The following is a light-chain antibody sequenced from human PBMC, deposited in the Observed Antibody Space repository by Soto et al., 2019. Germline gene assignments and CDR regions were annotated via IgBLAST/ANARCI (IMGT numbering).Light chain of an antibody. CDR3: CYYEGSSIFFHV. CDR2: EGS. CDR1: SSDVGSYNL. Sequence: QSALTQPASVSGSPGQSITISCTGTSSDVGSYNLVSWYQQHPGKAPKLMIYEGSKRPSGVSNRFSGSKSGNTASLTISGLQSRDEVNYYGCYYEGSSIFFHVLGTGTKSTVL. J-gene: IGLJ1*01. V-gene: IGLV2-23*03.